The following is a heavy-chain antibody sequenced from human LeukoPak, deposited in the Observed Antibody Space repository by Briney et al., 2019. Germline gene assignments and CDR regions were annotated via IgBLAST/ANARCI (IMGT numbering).Heavy chain of an antibody. J-gene: IGHJ3*02. V-gene: IGHV3-33*01. CDR1: GFIFSSYG. CDR3: ARAGGVGYGGHAFDI. CDR2: IWYDGSNK. D-gene: IGHD4-23*01. Sequence: GGSLRLSCAASGFIFSSYGMHWVRQAPGKGLEWVAVIWYDGSNKYYADSVKGRFTISRDNSKNTLYLQMNSLRAEDTVVYYCARAGGVGYGGHAFDIWGQGTMVTVSS.